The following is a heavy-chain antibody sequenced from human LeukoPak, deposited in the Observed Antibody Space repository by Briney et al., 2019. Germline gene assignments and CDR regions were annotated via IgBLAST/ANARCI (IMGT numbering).Heavy chain of an antibody. CDR2: IYSDEDT. Sequence: GGSLRLSCAASGFTVSSNYMSWVRQAPGKGLEWVSIIYSDEDTYYADSVKGRFAISRDNSKNMVYLQMNSLRAEDTATYYCARDPERSGGYWGQGTLVTVSS. CDR1: GFTVSSNY. V-gene: IGHV3-53*01. J-gene: IGHJ4*02. CDR3: ARDPERSGGY. D-gene: IGHD3-10*01.